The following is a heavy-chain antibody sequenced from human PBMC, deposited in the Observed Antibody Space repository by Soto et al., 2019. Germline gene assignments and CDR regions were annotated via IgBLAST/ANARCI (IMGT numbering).Heavy chain of an antibody. D-gene: IGHD3-3*01. J-gene: IGHJ6*03. Sequence: PSDTLSLTCTVSGGSISSYYWSWIRQPPGKGLEWIGYIYYSGSTNYNPSLKSRVTISVDTSKNQFSLKLSSVTAADTAVYYCARDRGSYDFWSGPRSYYMDVWGKGTTVTVSS. CDR2: IYYSGST. V-gene: IGHV4-59*01. CDR1: GGSISSYY. CDR3: ARDRGSYDFWSGPRSYYMDV.